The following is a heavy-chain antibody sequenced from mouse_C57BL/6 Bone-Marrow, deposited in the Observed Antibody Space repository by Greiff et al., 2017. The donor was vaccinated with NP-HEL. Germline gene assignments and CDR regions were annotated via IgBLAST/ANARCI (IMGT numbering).Heavy chain of an antibody. V-gene: IGHV10-1*01. CDR1: GFSFNTYA. CDR3: VRQSRDYFDY. J-gene: IGHJ2*01. CDR2: IRSKSNNYAT. Sequence: EVQLVESGGGLVQPKGSLKLSCAASGFSFNTYAMNWVRQAPGKGLEWVARIRSKSNNYATYYADSVKDRFTISRDDSESMLYLQMNNLKTEDTAMYYCVRQSRDYFDYWGQGTTLTVSS.